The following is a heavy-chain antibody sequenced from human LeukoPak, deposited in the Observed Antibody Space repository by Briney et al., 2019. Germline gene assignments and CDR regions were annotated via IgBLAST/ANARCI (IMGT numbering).Heavy chain of an antibody. CDR3: TKSSYYDASGYHREYYFDY. J-gene: IGHJ4*02. CDR1: GFIFSNYA. Sequence: GGSLRLSCVPSGFIFSNYAMSWVRQAPGKGLEWVSSISGSGGSTHYADSVKGRFTISRDKTKNTLYLQMNSLRAEDTAVYYCTKSSYYDASGYHREYYFDYWGQGTLVTVSS. D-gene: IGHD3-22*01. CDR2: ISGSGGST. V-gene: IGHV3-23*01.